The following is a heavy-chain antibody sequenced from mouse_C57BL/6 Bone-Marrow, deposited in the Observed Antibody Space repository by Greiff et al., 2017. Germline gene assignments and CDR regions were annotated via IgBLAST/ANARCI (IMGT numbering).Heavy chain of an antibody. D-gene: IGHD4-1*01. CDR3: ASSGGGFPWFAY. J-gene: IGHJ3*01. V-gene: IGHV1-84*01. CDR2: IYPESGNT. Sequence: VQLQQSGPELVKPGASVKLSCKASGYNFTDYYMNWVKQRPGQGLEWIGWIYPESGNTKYAEKFKGKATLPADTSSSTAYMPLSTLTSEDSAVEFCASSGGGFPWFAYWGQGTLVTVSA. CDR1: GYNFTDYY.